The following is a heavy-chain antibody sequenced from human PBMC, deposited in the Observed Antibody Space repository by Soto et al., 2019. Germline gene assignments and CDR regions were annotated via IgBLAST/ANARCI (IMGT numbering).Heavy chain of an antibody. CDR1: GGSISSGDYY. Sequence: SETLSLTCTVSGGSISSGDYYWSWIRQPPGKGLEWIGYIYYSGSTYYNPSLKSRVTISVDTSKNQFSLKLSSVTAADTAVYYCAKSVCYYYYGMDVWGQGTTVTVSS. CDR3: AKSVCYYYYGMDV. V-gene: IGHV4-30-4*01. CDR2: IYYSGST. J-gene: IGHJ6*02.